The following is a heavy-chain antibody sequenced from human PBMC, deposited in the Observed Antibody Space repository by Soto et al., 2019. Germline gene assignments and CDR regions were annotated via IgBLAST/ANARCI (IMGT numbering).Heavy chain of an antibody. CDR3: ARYEAYDILTGYYPFDY. Sequence: ASVKVSCKASGYTFTSYGISWVRQAPGQGLEWMGWISAYNGNTNYAQKHQGRVNKTTDTSTSTAYMELRSLRSDDTAVYYCARYEAYDILTGYYPFDYWGQGTLVTVSS. CDR2: ISAYNGNT. J-gene: IGHJ4*02. CDR1: GYTFTSYG. V-gene: IGHV1-18*01. D-gene: IGHD3-9*01.